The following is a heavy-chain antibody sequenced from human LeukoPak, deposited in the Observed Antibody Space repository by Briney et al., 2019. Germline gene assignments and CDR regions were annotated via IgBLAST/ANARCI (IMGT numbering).Heavy chain of an antibody. V-gene: IGHV3-23*01. CDR1: GFTFSSYA. CDR3: AKGSGSGWYRGLDY. J-gene: IGHJ4*02. D-gene: IGHD6-19*01. CDR2: ISGSGGST. Sequence: GGSLRLSCAAPGFTFSSYAMSWVRQAPGKGLEWVSAISGSGGSTYYADSVKGRFTISRDNSKNTLYLQMNSLRAEDTAVYYCAKGSGSGWYRGLDYWGQGTLVTVSS.